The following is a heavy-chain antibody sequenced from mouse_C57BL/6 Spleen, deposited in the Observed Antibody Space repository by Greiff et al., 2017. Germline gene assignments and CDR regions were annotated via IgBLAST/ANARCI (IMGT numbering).Heavy chain of an antibody. J-gene: IGHJ4*01. CDR3: SEDSAVYYCAWRGDYDLDY. Sequence: VQLQQSGPELVRPWASVKISCQAFYTFSRRVHFAIRDTNYWMQWVKQRSGKGLEWTGAIYPGNGDTSYNQKFQGNATLTADKSSSTAYMQLSSLTSEDSAVYYCAWRGDYDLDYWGQGTSVTVSS. CDR2: GKGLEWTG. D-gene: IGHD2-4*01. CDR1: YTFSRRVH. V-gene: IGHV1-87*01.